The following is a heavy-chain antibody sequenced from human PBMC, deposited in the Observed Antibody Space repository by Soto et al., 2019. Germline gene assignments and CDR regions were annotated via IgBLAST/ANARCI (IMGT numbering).Heavy chain of an antibody. CDR2: ISSSSSTI. Sequence: GGSLRLSCAASGFTFSSYSMNWVRQAPGKGLEWVSYISSSSSTIYYADSVKGRFTISRDNAKNSLYLQMNSLRDEDTAVYYCARADDFWSGFYGMDVWGQGTTVTV. D-gene: IGHD3-3*01. V-gene: IGHV3-48*02. CDR3: ARADDFWSGFYGMDV. CDR1: GFTFSSYS. J-gene: IGHJ6*02.